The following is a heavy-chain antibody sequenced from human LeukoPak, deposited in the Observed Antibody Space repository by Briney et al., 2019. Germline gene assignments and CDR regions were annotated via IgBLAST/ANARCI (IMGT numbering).Heavy chain of an antibody. Sequence: IPGGSLRLSCAASGFTFSDHFMSWVRQAPGKGLEWVSYISSSGSTVYYADSVKGRFTISRDNSKNTLYLQMNSLRAEDTAVYYCARNGYFSGGSCYNYYMDVWGKGTTVTVSS. CDR1: GFTFSDHF. V-gene: IGHV3-11*04. D-gene: IGHD2-15*01. CDR3: ARNGYFSGGSCYNYYMDV. CDR2: ISSSGSTV. J-gene: IGHJ6*03.